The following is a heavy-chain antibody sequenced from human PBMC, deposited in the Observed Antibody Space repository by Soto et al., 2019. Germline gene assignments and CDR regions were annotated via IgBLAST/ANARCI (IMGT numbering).Heavy chain of an antibody. CDR3: ARGQRFSDWFDP. D-gene: IGHD3-3*01. CDR2: IYSSGNT. Sequence: QVHLQESGPGLVKPSETLSLTCSVSGGTISGYYWTWIRQPAGKGLEWIGRIYSSGNTKYNPSLQSRVTMSLDTSSTQFSLRLTSVTAVDTAVYYCARGQRFSDWFDPWGQGTLVTVSS. CDR1: GGTISGYY. V-gene: IGHV4-4*07. J-gene: IGHJ5*02.